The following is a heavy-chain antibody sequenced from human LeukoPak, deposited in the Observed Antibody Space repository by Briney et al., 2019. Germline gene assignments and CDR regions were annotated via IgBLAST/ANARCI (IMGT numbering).Heavy chain of an antibody. D-gene: IGHD6-13*01. J-gene: IGHJ6*02. Sequence: ASVKVSCKASGYTFTSYGISWVRQAPGQGLEWMGWISAYNGNTNYAQKLQGRVTMTTDTSTSTAYMELRSLRSDDTAVYYCAREGAGTPSYYYYYGMDVWGQGTTVTVSS. V-gene: IGHV1-18*01. CDR1: GYTFTSYG. CDR2: ISAYNGNT. CDR3: AREGAGTPSYYYYYGMDV.